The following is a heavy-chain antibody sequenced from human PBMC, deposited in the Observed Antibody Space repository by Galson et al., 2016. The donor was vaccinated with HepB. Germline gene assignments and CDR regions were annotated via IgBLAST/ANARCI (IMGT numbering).Heavy chain of an antibody. J-gene: IGHJ4*02. D-gene: IGHD6-19*01. CDR3: ASKGKEWLVHGYFDY. CDR2: LYFGANT. Sequence: SETLSLTCSVSGGSINSSSFYWGWIRQSPGRGLEWIGTLYFGANTYYNPSLKSRVTISVDTSNNQFSLKLTSVTAEDTAIYYCASKGKEWLVHGYFDYWGQGTL. CDR1: GGSINSSSFY. V-gene: IGHV4-39*01.